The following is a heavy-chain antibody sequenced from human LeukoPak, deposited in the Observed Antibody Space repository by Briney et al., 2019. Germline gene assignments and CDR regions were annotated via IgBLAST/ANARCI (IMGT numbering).Heavy chain of an antibody. J-gene: IGHJ3*02. V-gene: IGHV4-34*01. D-gene: IGHD3-22*01. CDR3: ARRRGTMIGDAFDI. Sequence: KPSETLSLTCAVYGVSFSGYYWSWIRQPPGKGLEWIGEINHSGSTNYNPSLKSRVTISVDTSKNQFSLKLSSVTAADTAVYYCARRRGTMIGDAFDIWGQGTMVTVSS. CDR1: GVSFSGYY. CDR2: INHSGST.